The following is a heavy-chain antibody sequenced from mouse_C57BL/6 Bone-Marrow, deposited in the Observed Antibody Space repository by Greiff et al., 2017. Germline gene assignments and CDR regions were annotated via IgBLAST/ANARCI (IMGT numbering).Heavy chain of an antibody. CDR1: GFTFSDYY. D-gene: IGHD1-1*01. V-gene: IGHV5-12*01. CDR3: ARRGSITTVVDPWFAY. Sequence: EVKLVESGGGLVQPGGSLKLSCAASGFTFSDYYMYWVRQTPEKRLEWVAYISNGGGSTYYPDTVKGRFTISRDNAKNTLYLQMSRLKSEDTAMYYGARRGSITTVVDPWFAYWGQGTLVTVSA. CDR2: ISNGGGST. J-gene: IGHJ3*01.